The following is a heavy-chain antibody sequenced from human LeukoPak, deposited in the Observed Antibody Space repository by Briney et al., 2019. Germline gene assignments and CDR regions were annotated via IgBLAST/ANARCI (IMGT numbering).Heavy chain of an antibody. V-gene: IGHV4-61*02. CDR3: ARDANYDILTGPRGRWFDP. D-gene: IGHD3-9*01. CDR1: GGSISSGSYY. Sequence: SQTLSLTCTVSGGSISSGSYYWSWIRQPAGKGLEWIGRIYTSGSTNYNPSLKSRVTISVDTSMNQFSLKLSSVTAADTAVYYCARDANYDILTGPRGRWFDPWGQGTLVTVSS. J-gene: IGHJ5*02. CDR2: IYTSGST.